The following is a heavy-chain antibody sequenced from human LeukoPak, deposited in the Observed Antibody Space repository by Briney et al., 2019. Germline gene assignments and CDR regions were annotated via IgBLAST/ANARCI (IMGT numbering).Heavy chain of an antibody. D-gene: IGHD2-2*01. CDR2: ISAYNGNT. CDR3: ARNDIVVVPAAMPELRPYYMDV. J-gene: IGHJ6*03. V-gene: IGHV1-18*01. Sequence: VASVKVSCKASGYTFTSYGISWVRQAPGQGLEWMGWISAYNGNTNYAQKLQGRVTMTTDTSTSTAYMELRSLRSDDTAVYYCARNDIVVVPAAMPELRPYYMDVWGKETTVTVSS. CDR1: GYTFTSYG.